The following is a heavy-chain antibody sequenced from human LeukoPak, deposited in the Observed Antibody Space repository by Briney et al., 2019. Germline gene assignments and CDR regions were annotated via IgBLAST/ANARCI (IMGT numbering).Heavy chain of an antibody. CDR3: ARHSGTYPRWFDY. V-gene: IGHV4-39*01. CDR1: GGSISSISYD. CDR2: IYYSGST. Sequence: SETLSLTCTVSGGSISSISYDWGWIRQPPGKGMEWIGTIYYSGSTYYNPSLKSRVTISVDTSKNQLSLKLSSVTAADTAAYYCARHSGTYPRWFDYWGQGTLVTVSS. D-gene: IGHD1-26*01. J-gene: IGHJ5*01.